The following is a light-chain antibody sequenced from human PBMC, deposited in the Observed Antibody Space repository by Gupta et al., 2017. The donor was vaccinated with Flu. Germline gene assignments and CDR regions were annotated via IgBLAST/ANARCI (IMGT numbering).Light chain of an antibody. J-gene: IGKJ1*01. CDR2: AAS. V-gene: IGKV1-39*01. CDR1: QYISNF. CDR3: QQSFTTTVT. Sequence: GDRVTITCRASQYISNFLNWYQHTPGKAPKLLIYAASSLQSGVSSRFSGSESGTEFTLTISSLQPEDFGTYYCQQSFTTTVTFGQGTRVEIK.